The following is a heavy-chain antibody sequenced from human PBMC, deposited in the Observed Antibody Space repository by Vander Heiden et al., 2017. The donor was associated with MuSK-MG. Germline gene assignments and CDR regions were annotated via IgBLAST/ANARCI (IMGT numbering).Heavy chain of an antibody. CDR1: GFTFSSFW. CDR2: IKEDGSQK. V-gene: IGHV3-7*03. J-gene: IGHJ3*02. Sequence: EVQLVESGGGLVPPGGSLRLPCAASGFTFSSFWMAWVRQAPGKGLEWVANIKEDGSQKYYVVSVRGRFTISRDNAKKSLYLQMNSLRVEDTALYFCARDQGYDTFDIWGQGTMVTVSS. CDR3: ARDQGYDTFDI. D-gene: IGHD6-13*01.